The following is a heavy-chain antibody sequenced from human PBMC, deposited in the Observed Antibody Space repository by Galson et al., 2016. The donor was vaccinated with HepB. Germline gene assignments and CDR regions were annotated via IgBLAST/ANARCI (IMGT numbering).Heavy chain of an antibody. CDR1: GFTFRNAW. CDR3: ATDEGLQWLAVVDVFDI. J-gene: IGHJ3*02. Sequence: SLRLSCAVSGFTFRNAWMTWVRQAPGRGLEWVGHIKSTPDGGTTDYAASVKGRFIISRDDSQNMLYLQMNSLKTEDTAMYYCATDEGLQWLAVVDVFDIWGQGTMVTVSS. D-gene: IGHD6-19*01. V-gene: IGHV3-15*01. CDR2: IKSTPDGGTT.